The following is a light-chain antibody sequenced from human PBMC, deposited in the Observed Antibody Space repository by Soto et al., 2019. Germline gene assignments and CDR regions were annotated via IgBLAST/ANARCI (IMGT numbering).Light chain of an antibody. CDR2: DAS. Sequence: DIQMTQSPSTLSASVGDRVTITGRASQSISSWLAWYQQKPGKAPKLLIYDASSLESGVPSRFSDSGSGTEFTLTISSLQPDAFANYYCQQYNSYPWTFGQGTKVEIK. J-gene: IGKJ1*01. CDR1: QSISSW. V-gene: IGKV1-5*01. CDR3: QQYNSYPWT.